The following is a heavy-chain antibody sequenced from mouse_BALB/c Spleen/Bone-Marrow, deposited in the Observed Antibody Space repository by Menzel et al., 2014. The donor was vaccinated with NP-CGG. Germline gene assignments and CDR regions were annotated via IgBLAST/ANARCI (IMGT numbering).Heavy chain of an antibody. V-gene: IGHV3-2*02. CDR1: GYSIASDYA. CDR3: ARGYYGNAFTY. J-gene: IGHJ3*01. CDR2: ITYSGTT. Sequence: EVMLVESGPGLVKPSQSLSLTCTVTGYSIASDYAWNWIRQFPGNKLEWMGYITYSGTTNYNPSLKSRVSITRDTSKNQFFLQLNSVTAEDTATFYCARGYYGNAFTYWGQGTLVTVSA. D-gene: IGHD2-1*01.